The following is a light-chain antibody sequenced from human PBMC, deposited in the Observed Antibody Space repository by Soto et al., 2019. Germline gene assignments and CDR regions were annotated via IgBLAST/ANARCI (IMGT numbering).Light chain of an antibody. J-gene: IGKJ2*01. Sequence: EIVMTQSPATLSVSPGERATLSCRASQSVSSNLAGYQQKPGQAPRLLIYGASTRTTGSPARFSGSGSGTEFHLTISSLQSEDFGVYYCQQYNKWPPYTFGQGTQLEIK. CDR3: QQYNKWPPYT. CDR1: QSVSSN. CDR2: GAS. V-gene: IGKV3-15*01.